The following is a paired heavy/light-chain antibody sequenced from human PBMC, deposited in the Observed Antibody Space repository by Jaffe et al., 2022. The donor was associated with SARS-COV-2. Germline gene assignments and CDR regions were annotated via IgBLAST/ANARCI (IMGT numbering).Heavy chain of an antibody. D-gene: IGHD3-22*01. V-gene: IGHV3-30*18. CDR1: GFAFNSYG. J-gene: IGHJ3*01. CDR3: AKDRPVYDSVTYYYGVEALDV. Sequence: QVHLVESGGGVVQPGRSLRLSCAASGFAFNSYGMHWVRQAPGKGLEWVALTSYDGSDKYYADSVKGRFTISRDDSKNTLYLQLNTLRVDDTAVYYCAKDRPVYDSVTYYYGVEALDVWGQGTMVTVSS. CDR2: TSYDGSDK.
Light chain of an antibody. CDR1: QSVSSRF. J-gene: IGKJ2*01. CDR3: QQFGSSPPYT. Sequence: EIVLTQSPATLSLSPGERVTLSCRASQSVSSRFLAWYQQKPGQAPRLLISGASTRATGIPDRFSGGGSGTDFTLTISRLEPEDFAVYYCQQFGSSPPYTFGQGTKLEIK. V-gene: IGKV3-20*01. CDR2: GAS.